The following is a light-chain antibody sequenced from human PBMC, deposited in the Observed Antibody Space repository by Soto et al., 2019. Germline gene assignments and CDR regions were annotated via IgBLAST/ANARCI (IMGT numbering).Light chain of an antibody. Sequence: DIQMTQSPSILSASVGDRVTITCRASQNINWWLAWFQQKPGKAPNLLIYKASSLESGVPSRFSGSGSGTEFTLTISSLQPDDFATYYCQQYHSYPWTFGQGTTVDIK. V-gene: IGKV1-5*03. CDR1: QNINWW. J-gene: IGKJ1*01. CDR2: KAS. CDR3: QQYHSYPWT.